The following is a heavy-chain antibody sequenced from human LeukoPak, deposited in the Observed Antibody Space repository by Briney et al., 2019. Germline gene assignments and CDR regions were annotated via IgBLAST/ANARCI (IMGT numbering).Heavy chain of an antibody. V-gene: IGHV3-30-3*01. CDR1: GFTFSSYA. Sequence: GGSLRLSCAASGFTFSSYAMHWVRQAPGKGLEWVAVISYDGSNKYYADSVKGRFTISRDNSKNTLYLQMNSLRAEDTAVYYCARDLNYYFDYWGQGTLVTVSS. J-gene: IGHJ4*02. CDR2: ISYDGSNK. CDR3: ARDLNYYFDY.